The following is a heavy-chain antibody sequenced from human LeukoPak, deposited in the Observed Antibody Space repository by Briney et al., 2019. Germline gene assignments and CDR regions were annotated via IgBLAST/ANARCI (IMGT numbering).Heavy chain of an antibody. CDR3: ARGPGSSSYFDY. D-gene: IGHD6-6*01. V-gene: IGHV4-4*07. CDR2: IYISGST. J-gene: IGHJ4*02. CDR1: GVSISSYY. Sequence: SETLSLTCTVSGVSISSYYWSWIRQPAGKGLEWIGRIYISGSTNYNPSLKSRVTMSVDTSKNQFSLKLSSVTAADTAVYYCARGPGSSSYFDYWGQGTLVTVSS.